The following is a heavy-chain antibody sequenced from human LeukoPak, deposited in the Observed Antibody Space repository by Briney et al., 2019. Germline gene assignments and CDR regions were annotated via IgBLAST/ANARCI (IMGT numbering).Heavy chain of an antibody. J-gene: IGHJ4*02. CDR2: LYPLDFDK. D-gene: IGHD5-24*01. Sequence: GESLKISCKGSGYSFTSYWIGWVRQMPGKGLEWMGSLYPLDFDKTYSPSFQGQVTMSADRSINTAYLQWSSLKASDTAMYYCARWATIGTLDYWGQGTLVTVSS. CDR1: GYSFTSYW. CDR3: ARWATIGTLDY. V-gene: IGHV5-51*01.